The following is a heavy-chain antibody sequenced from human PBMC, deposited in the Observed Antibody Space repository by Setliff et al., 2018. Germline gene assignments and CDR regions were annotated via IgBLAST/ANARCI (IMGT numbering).Heavy chain of an antibody. D-gene: IGHD1-7*01. CDR1: GFTFTDYA. CDR2: IYSGDRST. J-gene: IGHJ4*02. Sequence: GGSLRLSCVASGFTFTDYAMSWVRQAPGKGLEWVSTIYSGDRSTFYADSVQGRFIIFRDGSKNTLYLQMDSLRGEDTAVYYCAKPRLELRWGFEYWGQGTPVTVSS. CDR3: AKPRLELRWGFEY. V-gene: IGHV3-23*03.